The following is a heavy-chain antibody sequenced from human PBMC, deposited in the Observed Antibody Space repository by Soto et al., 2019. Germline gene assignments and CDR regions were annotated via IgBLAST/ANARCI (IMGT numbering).Heavy chain of an antibody. J-gene: IGHJ4*02. CDR1: GFTFSSYS. CDR3: ARDNGGVIQGYSNRGVDY. D-gene: IGHD4-4*01. V-gene: IGHV3-21*01. CDR2: ISSSSSYI. Sequence: GGSLRLSCAASGFTFSSYSMNWVRQAPGKGLEWVSSISSSSSYIYYADSVKGRFTISRDNAKNSLYLQMNSLRAEDTAVYYCARDNGGVIQGYSNRGVDYWGQGTLVTVSS.